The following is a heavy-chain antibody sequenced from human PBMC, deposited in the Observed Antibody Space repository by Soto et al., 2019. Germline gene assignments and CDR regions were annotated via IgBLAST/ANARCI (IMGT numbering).Heavy chain of an antibody. CDR3: ARGGPLDRRFDP. CDR2: METKAGNR. D-gene: IGHD3-3*01. V-gene: IGHV1-8*01. Sequence: QVQLVQSGAEVKKPGASVKVSCRASGYTFLDHEINWVRQGAGQGLEWMGWMETKAGNRGYAEKFEGRVTMTRDTATNTAYMELSSLTSDDTAVYYCARGGPLDRRFDPWGQGTLVTVSS. CDR1: GYTFLDHE. J-gene: IGHJ5*02.